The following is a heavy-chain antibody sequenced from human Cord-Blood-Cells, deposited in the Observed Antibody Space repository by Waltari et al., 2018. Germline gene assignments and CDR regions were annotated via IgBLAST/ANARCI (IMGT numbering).Heavy chain of an antibody. CDR3: AGYGGRTFDI. J-gene: IGHJ3*02. CDR2: ISYDGSNK. V-gene: IGHV3-30-3*01. D-gene: IGHD4-17*01. Sequence: QVQLVESGGGVVQPGRSLRLSWAASGFPFISYASHWVRQAPGKGLEWVAVISYDGSNKYYADSVKGRFTISRDNSKNTLYLQMNSLRAEDTAVYYCAGYGGRTFDIWGQGTMVTVSS. CDR1: GFPFISYA.